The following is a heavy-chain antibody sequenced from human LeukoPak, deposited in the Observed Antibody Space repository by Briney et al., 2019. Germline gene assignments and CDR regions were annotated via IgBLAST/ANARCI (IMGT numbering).Heavy chain of an antibody. Sequence: GGSLRLSCAASGFSLSSYAMNWVRQAPGKGLEWVSGITGSSDKTFYADSVKGRFTISRDSSKNTMYLQMNSLRGEDSAVYYCAKDLSSSWQIDYWGQGTLVTVSS. CDR3: AKDLSSSWQIDY. V-gene: IGHV3-23*01. D-gene: IGHD6-13*01. J-gene: IGHJ4*02. CDR2: ITGSSDKT. CDR1: GFSLSSYA.